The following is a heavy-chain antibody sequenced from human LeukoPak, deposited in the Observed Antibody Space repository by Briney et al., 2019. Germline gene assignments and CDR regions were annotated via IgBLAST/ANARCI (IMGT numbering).Heavy chain of an antibody. V-gene: IGHV3-64*01. CDR1: GVTFSSYA. D-gene: IGHD2-21*02. CDR3: ARGKGIYCGGDCSALDY. J-gene: IGHJ4*02. Sequence: GGSLRLSCAVSGVTFSSYAMHWVRQAPGKGLEYVSAISTNGGITYYANSVKGRFTISRDNSKNTLYLQMGSLTAEDMAVYYCARGKGIYCGGDCSALDYWGQGTLVTVSS. CDR2: ISTNGGIT.